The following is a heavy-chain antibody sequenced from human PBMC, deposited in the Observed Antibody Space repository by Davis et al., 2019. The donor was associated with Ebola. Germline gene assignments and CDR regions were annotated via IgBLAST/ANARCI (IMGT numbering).Heavy chain of an antibody. Sequence: SVKVSCKASGGTFSSYAISWVRQAPGQGLEWMGRIIPILGMANYAQKFQGRVTITADKSTSTAYMELSSLRSEDTAVYYCASLGYCSGGSCYRGSTTGMDVWGQGTTVTVSS. CDR1: GGTFSSYA. CDR2: IIPILGMA. CDR3: ASLGYCSGGSCYRGSTTGMDV. V-gene: IGHV1-69*04. J-gene: IGHJ6*02. D-gene: IGHD2-15*01.